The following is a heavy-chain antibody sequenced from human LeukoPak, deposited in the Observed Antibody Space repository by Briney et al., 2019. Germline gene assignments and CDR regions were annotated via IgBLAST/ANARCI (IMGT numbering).Heavy chain of an antibody. J-gene: IGHJ6*02. V-gene: IGHV4-59*01. CDR3: ARGVTEWDAGRLLRYHPGSSGMDV. D-gene: IGHD1-26*01. CDR1: GGSISSYY. Sequence: PSETLSLTCSVSGGSISSYYWSWIRQPPGKGLEWIGYIYYSGSTNYNPSLKSRVTISVDTSKNQFSLNLNSVTAEDTAVYYCARGVTEWDAGRLLRYHPGSSGMDVWGQGTTVTVSS. CDR2: IYYSGST.